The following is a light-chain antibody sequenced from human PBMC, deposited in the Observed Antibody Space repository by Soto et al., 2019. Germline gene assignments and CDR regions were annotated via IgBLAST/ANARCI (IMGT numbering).Light chain of an antibody. CDR3: QQYTNWPPNT. J-gene: IGKJ5*01. CDR2: GAS. CDR1: QSIANDY. Sequence: EIVLTQSPGTLSLSPGARATLSCRASQSIANDYLTWYQQKPGQAPRLLIYGASTRATGVPARFSGRGSGTEFTLTISSLQSEDFAVYYCQQYTNWPPNTFGQGTRLEIK. V-gene: IGKV3-15*01.